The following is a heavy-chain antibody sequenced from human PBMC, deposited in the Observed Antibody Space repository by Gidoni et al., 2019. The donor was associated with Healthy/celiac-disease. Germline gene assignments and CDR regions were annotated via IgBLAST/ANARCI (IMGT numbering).Heavy chain of an antibody. D-gene: IGHD2-15*01. Sequence: EVQLVESGGGLVKPGGSLSLSCAASGFTFSSYSMNWVRQAPGKGLEWVSSISSSSSYIYYADSVKGRFTISRDNAKNSLYLQMNSLRAEDTAVYYCARDLDSDFPVGNWFDPWGQGTLVTVSS. CDR1: GFTFSSYS. CDR3: ARDLDSDFPVGNWFDP. J-gene: IGHJ5*02. CDR2: ISSSSSYI. V-gene: IGHV3-21*01.